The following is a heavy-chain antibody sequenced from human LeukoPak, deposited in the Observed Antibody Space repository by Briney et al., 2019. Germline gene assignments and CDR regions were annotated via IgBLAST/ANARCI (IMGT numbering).Heavy chain of an antibody. CDR1: GFTFSSYA. D-gene: IGHD5-12*01. J-gene: IGHJ5*02. V-gene: IGHV3-23*01. Sequence: PGGSLRLSCAASGFTFSSYAMSWVRQAPGKGLEWVSAISGGDVITYYADFVKGRYTISRDNSKNTLYLQMNSLRAEDTALYYCVNDAVIVPTGWFDPSGQGTLVTVSS. CDR2: ISGGDVIT. CDR3: VNDAVIVPTGWFDP.